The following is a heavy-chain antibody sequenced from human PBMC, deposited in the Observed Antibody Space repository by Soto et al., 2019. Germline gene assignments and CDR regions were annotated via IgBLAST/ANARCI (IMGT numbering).Heavy chain of an antibody. CDR1: GGSISSGDYY. CDR3: ARTGYSSSWQTSYYYYYGMDV. V-gene: IGHV4-30-4*01. D-gene: IGHD6-13*01. CDR2: IYYSGST. Sequence: SETLSLTCTVSGGSISSGDYYWSWIRQPPGKGLEWIGCIYYSGSTYYNPSLKSRVTISVDTSKNQFSLKLSSVTAADTAVYYCARTGYSSSWQTSYYYYYGMDVWGQGTTVTVSS. J-gene: IGHJ6*02.